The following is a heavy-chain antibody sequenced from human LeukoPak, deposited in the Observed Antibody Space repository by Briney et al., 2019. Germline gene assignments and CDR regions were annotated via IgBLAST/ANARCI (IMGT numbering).Heavy chain of an antibody. V-gene: IGHV4-4*07. CDR1: GGSISSYY. D-gene: IGHD6-13*01. CDR3: ARDSIAAAGWAFDI. J-gene: IGHJ3*02. CDR2: IYTSGST. Sequence: SETLSLTCTVSGGSISSYYWSWTRQPAGKGLEWIGRIYTSGSTNYNPSLKSRVTMSVDTSKNQFSLKLSSVTAADTAVYYCARDSIAAAGWAFDIWGQGTMVTVSS.